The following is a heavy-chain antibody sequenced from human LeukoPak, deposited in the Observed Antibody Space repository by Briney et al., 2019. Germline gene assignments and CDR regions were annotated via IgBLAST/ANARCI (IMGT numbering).Heavy chain of an antibody. CDR2: IYYSGST. Sequence: SETLSLTCTVSGGSISSSIYYWGWIRQSPGKGLEWIGSIYYSGSTYYNPSLKSRVTLSVDTSKNQYSLKVTSVTAADTAVYYCASFYGSGFSFDYWGQGTLVTVSS. CDR1: GGSISSSIYY. V-gene: IGHV4-39*07. J-gene: IGHJ4*02. CDR3: ASFYGSGFSFDY. D-gene: IGHD3-10*01.